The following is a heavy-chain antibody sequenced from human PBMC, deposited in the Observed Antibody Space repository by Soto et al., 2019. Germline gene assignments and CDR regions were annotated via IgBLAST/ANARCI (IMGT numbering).Heavy chain of an antibody. D-gene: IGHD4-4*01. CDR2: IYYSGTA. CDR1: GGSISSGGYY. Sequence: QVQLQESGPGLVKPSQTLSLTCTVSGGSISSGGYYWSWIRQHPGKGLEWIGYIYYSGTAYYNPPLKSRVTMSIDTSKNQFSLRLSSVTAADTAVYYSARAPDYSWWYFDLWGRGSLVTVSS. J-gene: IGHJ2*01. V-gene: IGHV4-31*03. CDR3: ARAPDYSWWYFDL.